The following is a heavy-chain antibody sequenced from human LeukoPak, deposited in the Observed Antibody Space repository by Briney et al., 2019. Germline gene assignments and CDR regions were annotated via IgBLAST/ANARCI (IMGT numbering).Heavy chain of an antibody. CDR3: ARPYYDILTGYPN. CDR1: GYTFTGYY. D-gene: IGHD3-9*01. J-gene: IGHJ4*02. CDR2: INPNSGGT. V-gene: IGHV1-2*02. Sequence: ASVKVSCKASGYTFTGYYMHWVRQAPGQGLEWMGWINPNSGGTNYAQKFQGRVTMTRDTSISTAYMELSRLRSDYTAVYYCARPYYDILTGYPNWGQGTLVTVSS.